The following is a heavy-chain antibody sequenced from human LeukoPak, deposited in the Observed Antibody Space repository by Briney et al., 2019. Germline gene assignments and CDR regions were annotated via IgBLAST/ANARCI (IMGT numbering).Heavy chain of an antibody. CDR3: ARGGPRYCSSTSCQTYYYMDV. CDR1: GYTFTGYY. J-gene: IGHJ6*03. D-gene: IGHD2-2*01. V-gene: IGHV1-2*02. CDR2: INPNSGGT. Sequence: ASVKVSCKASGYTFTGYYIHWVRQAPGQGLEWMGWINPNSGGTNYAQKFQGRVTMTRDTSISTAYMELSRLRSDDTAVYYCARGGPRYCSSTSCQTYYYMDVWGKGTTVTVSS.